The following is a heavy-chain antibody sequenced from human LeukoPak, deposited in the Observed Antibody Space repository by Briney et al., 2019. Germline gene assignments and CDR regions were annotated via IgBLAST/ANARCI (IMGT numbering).Heavy chain of an antibody. J-gene: IGHJ4*02. CDR2: IYYSGST. CDR1: GGSISSYY. Sequence: PSETLSLTCTVSGGSISSYYWSWIRQPPGKGLEWIGYIYYSGSTNYNPSLKSRVTISVDTSKNQFSLKLSSVTAADTAVYYCARSSPYYYDSSGQAFDYWGQGTLVTVSS. CDR3: ARSSPYYYDSSGQAFDY. D-gene: IGHD3-22*01. V-gene: IGHV4-59*08.